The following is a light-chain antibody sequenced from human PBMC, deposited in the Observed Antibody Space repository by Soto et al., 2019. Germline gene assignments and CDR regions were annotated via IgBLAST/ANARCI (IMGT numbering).Light chain of an antibody. CDR2: GAS. CDR1: QSVSSSY. J-gene: IGKJ4*01. V-gene: IGKV3-20*01. Sequence: TALTQSPGTLSLSPGERATLSCTARQSVSSSYLAWYQQKPGQAPRLLIYGASSRATGIPDRFSGSGSGTDFTLTISRLEPEDFAVYYCQQYGSSPLTFGGGTKVDIK. CDR3: QQYGSSPLT.